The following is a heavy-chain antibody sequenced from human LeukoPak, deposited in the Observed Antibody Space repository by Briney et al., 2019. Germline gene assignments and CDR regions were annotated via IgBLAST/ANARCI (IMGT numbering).Heavy chain of an antibody. Sequence: SETLSLTCTVSGGSISSHYWSWIRQPPGKGLEWIGNIYYSGSTNYNPSLKSRVTISGDTSKNQFSLKLSSVTAADTAVYYCARGLMDGGYPYWGQGTLVTVSS. J-gene: IGHJ4*02. V-gene: IGHV4-59*11. D-gene: IGHD5-12*01. CDR1: GGSISSHY. CDR2: IYYSGST. CDR3: ARGLMDGGYPY.